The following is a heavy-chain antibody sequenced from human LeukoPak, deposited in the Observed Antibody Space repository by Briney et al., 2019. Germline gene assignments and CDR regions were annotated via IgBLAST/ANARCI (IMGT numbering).Heavy chain of an antibody. CDR1: GYSFTSYW. Sequence: GESLKISCKGSGYSFTSYWIAWARQMPGKGLEWMGIIYPGDSDTRYSPSFQGQVTISADKSITTAYLQWSSLKASDTAMYYCARHRDCTNGICYKIDYWGQGTLVTVSS. V-gene: IGHV5-51*01. CDR2: IYPGDSDT. D-gene: IGHD2-8*01. J-gene: IGHJ4*02. CDR3: ARHRDCTNGICYKIDY.